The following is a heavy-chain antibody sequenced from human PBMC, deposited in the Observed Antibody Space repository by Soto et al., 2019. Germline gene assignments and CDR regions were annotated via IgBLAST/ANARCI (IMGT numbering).Heavy chain of an antibody. Sequence: PSETLSLTCTVSGGSISSSGYYWSWIRQHPGRGLEWIGYIYYSGSTYYNPSLKSRVTISVVTSKNQFSLKLSSVTAADTAVYYCAKSIAARGHWFDPWGQGTLVTVSS. D-gene: IGHD6-6*01. J-gene: IGHJ5*02. CDR1: GGSISSSGYY. CDR2: IYYSGST. V-gene: IGHV4-31*03. CDR3: AKSIAARGHWFDP.